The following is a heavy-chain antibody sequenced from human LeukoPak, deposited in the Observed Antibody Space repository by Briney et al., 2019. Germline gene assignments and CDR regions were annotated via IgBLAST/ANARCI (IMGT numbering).Heavy chain of an antibody. CDR3: AKDKGRQEQLWFPYYYYYYGMDV. J-gene: IGHJ6*02. CDR1: GFTFDDYA. Sequence: AGGSLRLSCAGSGFTFDDYAMHGVRQAPGKGLEWVSGISWNSGSIGYADSVKGRFTISRDNAKNSLYLQMNSLRAEDTALYYCAKDKGRQEQLWFPYYYYYYGMDVWGQGTTVTVSS. CDR2: ISWNSGSI. V-gene: IGHV3-9*01. D-gene: IGHD5-18*01.